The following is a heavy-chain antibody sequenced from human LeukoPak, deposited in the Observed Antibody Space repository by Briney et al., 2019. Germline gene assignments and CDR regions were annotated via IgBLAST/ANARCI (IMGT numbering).Heavy chain of an antibody. V-gene: IGHV1-69*01. CDR3: ARDRGIAVAGTLNWFDP. Sequence: SVKVSCKPSGGTFSSYAISWVRQAPGQGLEWMGGIIPIFGTANYAQKFQGRVTITADESTSTAYMELSSLRSEDTAVYYCARDRGIAVAGTLNWFDPWGQGTLVTVSS. J-gene: IGHJ5*02. D-gene: IGHD6-19*01. CDR2: IIPIFGTA. CDR1: GGTFSSYA.